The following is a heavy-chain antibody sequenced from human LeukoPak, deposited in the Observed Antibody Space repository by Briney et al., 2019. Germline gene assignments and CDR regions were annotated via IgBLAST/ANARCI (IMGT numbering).Heavy chain of an antibody. V-gene: IGHV4-59*02. Sequence: SETLSLTCNVSGGFVSSHFWTWIRQPPGKGLEWTGYLYHGGSTNYSPSLRSRVTISVDMSKNQFSLKLNSVTAADTAIYYCARGVMAAAGTYFDSWGQGTLVTVSS. CDR1: GGFVSSHF. CDR3: ARGVMAAAGTYFDS. J-gene: IGHJ4*02. D-gene: IGHD6-13*01. CDR2: LYHGGST.